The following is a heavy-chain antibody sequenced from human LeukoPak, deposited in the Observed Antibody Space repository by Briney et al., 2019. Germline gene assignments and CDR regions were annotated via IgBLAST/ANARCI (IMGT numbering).Heavy chain of an antibody. V-gene: IGHV1-69*06. D-gene: IGHD3-10*01. J-gene: IGHJ6*03. Sequence: GSSVKVSCKASGGTFNSYAISWVRQAPGQGLEWMGGIIPIFDTTNYAQKFQGRVTIIADKSTSTAYMELYSLRSEDTAVYYCARAIRGSKIASRYYYYYMDVWGTGTTVTVSS. CDR2: IIPIFDTT. CDR1: GGTFNSYA. CDR3: ARAIRGSKIASRYYYYYMDV.